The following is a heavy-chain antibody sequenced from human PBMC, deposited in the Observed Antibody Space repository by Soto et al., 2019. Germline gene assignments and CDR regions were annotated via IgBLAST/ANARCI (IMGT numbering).Heavy chain of an antibody. CDR3: ARDLKGETTFVYYYYYIDV. CDR1: GDSINSDKYY. CDR2: INHRGNT. J-gene: IGHJ6*03. Sequence: PSETLSLTCSVSGDSINSDKYYWGWIRQPPGKGLEWIGEINHRGNTNYNPSLKSRVTISLDTSKNQFSLKLSSVTAADTAVYFCARDLKGETTFVYYYYYIDVWGEGTTVTVSS. D-gene: IGHD3-16*01. V-gene: IGHV4-39*07.